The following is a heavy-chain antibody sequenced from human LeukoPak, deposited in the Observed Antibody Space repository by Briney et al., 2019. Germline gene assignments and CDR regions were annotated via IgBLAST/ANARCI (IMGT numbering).Heavy chain of an antibody. CDR2: ISAYNGNT. Sequence: ASVTVSFKASGGTFISYAISWVRQAPGQGLEWMGWISAYNGNTNYAQKLQGRVTMTTDTSTSIAYMELRSLRSDDTAVYYCARDIGQYSSSWYFDYWGQGTLVTVSS. V-gene: IGHV1-18*01. CDR1: GGTFISYA. J-gene: IGHJ4*02. D-gene: IGHD6-13*01. CDR3: ARDIGQYSSSWYFDY.